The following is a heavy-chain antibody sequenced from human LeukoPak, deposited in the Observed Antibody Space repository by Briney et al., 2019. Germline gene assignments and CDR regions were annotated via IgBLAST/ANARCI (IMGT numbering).Heavy chain of an antibody. J-gene: IGHJ4*02. CDR2: ISYDGSNK. D-gene: IGHD1-26*01. CDR3: ARDKSSGSYPLYYFDY. CDR1: GFTFSSYA. Sequence: PGGSLRLSCAASGFTFSSYAMHWVRQAPGEGLEWVAVISYDGSNKYYADSVKGRFTISRDNSKNTLYLQMNSLRAEDTAVYYCARDKSSGSYPLYYFDYWGQGTLVTVSS. V-gene: IGHV3-30-3*01.